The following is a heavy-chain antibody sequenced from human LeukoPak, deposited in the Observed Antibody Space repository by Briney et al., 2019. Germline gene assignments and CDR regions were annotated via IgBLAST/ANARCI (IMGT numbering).Heavy chain of an antibody. J-gene: IGHJ6*02. Sequence: GGSLRLSCAASGFTFSSYDMHWVSQATGKGLEWVSAIGTAGDTYYPGSVKGRFTISRENAKNSLYLQMNSLRAGDTAVYYCARAMAPYGMDVWGQGTTVTVSS. CDR1: GFTFSSYD. D-gene: IGHD3-10*01. CDR2: IGTAGDT. CDR3: ARAMAPYGMDV. V-gene: IGHV3-13*01.